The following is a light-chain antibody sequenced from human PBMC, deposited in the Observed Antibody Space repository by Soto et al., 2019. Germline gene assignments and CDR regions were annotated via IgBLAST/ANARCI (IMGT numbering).Light chain of an antibody. CDR3: QQYDSTPPT. V-gene: IGKV3-20*01. J-gene: IGKJ1*01. CDR2: GAS. CDR1: QSVNSNY. Sequence: EIVLTQSPGTLSLSPGERATLSCRASQSVNSNYLAWYQRKPGQAPRLLIYGASNRATDIPYRFSASGSGTDFTLNITRLQAEYFAVYYCQQYDSTPPTFGQGTKVEVK.